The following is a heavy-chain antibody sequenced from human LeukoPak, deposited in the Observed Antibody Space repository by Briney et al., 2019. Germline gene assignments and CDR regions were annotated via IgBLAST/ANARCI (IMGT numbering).Heavy chain of an antibody. V-gene: IGHV3-33*06. J-gene: IGHJ4*02. CDR2: VWYDGSNK. CDR1: GFAFSRSG. CDR3: AKDLDYTTYGYYFDY. D-gene: IGHD4-11*01. Sequence: GRSLRLSCAPSGFAFSRSGMHWVRQAPGKGLEWVAVVWYDGSNKHYPDSVKGRFTISSDNSNNTLYLQMNSLRADDTGVYYCAKDLDYTTYGYYFDYWGRGTLVTVSS.